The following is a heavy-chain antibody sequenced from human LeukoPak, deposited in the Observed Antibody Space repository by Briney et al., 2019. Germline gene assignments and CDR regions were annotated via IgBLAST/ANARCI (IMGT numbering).Heavy chain of an antibody. Sequence: GGSLRLSCAASGFTVSSNYMNWVRQAPGQGLEWVSVIFGGGSTYYADSVKGRFTISRDSSKNTLFLQMSSLRAEDTAVYYCARVIAAGGGYYYYYMDVWGKGTTVTVSS. J-gene: IGHJ6*03. D-gene: IGHD6-13*01. CDR3: ARVIAAGGGYYYYYMDV. CDR1: GFTVSSNY. V-gene: IGHV3-53*01. CDR2: IFGGGST.